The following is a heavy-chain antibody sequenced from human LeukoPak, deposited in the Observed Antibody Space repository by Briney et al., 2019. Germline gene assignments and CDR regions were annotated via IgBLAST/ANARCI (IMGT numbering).Heavy chain of an antibody. CDR3: AGAPKRWLQLPPC. V-gene: IGHV3-15*01. D-gene: IGHD5-24*01. CDR1: GFPFSNAW. J-gene: IGHJ4*02. CDR2: IKSKTDGGTI. Sequence: PGGSLRLSCAVSGFPFSNAWMSWVRQAPGKGLEWLGRIKSKTDGGTIDYAAPVKGRFTISRDDSKNTLYLQMNSLRAEDTAVYYCAGAPKRWLQLPPCWGQGTLVTVSS.